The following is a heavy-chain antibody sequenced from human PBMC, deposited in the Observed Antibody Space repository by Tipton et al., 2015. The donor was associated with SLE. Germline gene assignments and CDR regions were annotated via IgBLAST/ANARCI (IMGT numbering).Heavy chain of an antibody. J-gene: IGHJ4*02. Sequence: SLRLSCEASGFTFSDYYMDWVRQAPGKGLEWVGRIRHRRNGATTEYAASVRGRFTVSRDDSKNSLYLQMNSLQIEDTAMYYCARDNLAEAAVFACWGQGTLVTVSS. CDR2: IRHRRNGATT. CDR3: ARDNLAEAAVFAC. CDR1: GFTFSDYY. D-gene: IGHD6-19*01. V-gene: IGHV3-72*01.